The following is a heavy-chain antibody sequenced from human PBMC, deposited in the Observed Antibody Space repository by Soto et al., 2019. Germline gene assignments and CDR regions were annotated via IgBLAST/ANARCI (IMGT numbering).Heavy chain of an antibody. CDR2: ISPDGSIT. CDR3: GPDLGGGDDYHF. J-gene: IGHJ4*02. D-gene: IGHD4-17*01. V-gene: IGHV3-74*01. CDR1: GFVFSSYW. Sequence: GGSLRLSCAASGFVFSSYWIHWVRQVPGKGLVWVSRISPDGSITTYADSVKGRFTISRDNAKNTLSLQMNNLRGEDAAVYYCGPDLGGGDDYHFRGQGTLVTVSS.